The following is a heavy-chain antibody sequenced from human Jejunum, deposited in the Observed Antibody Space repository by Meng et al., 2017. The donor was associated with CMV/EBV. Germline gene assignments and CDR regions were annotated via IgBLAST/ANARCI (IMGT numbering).Heavy chain of an antibody. V-gene: IGHV4-4*07. CDR3: ARHEVVGTAIFDY. J-gene: IGHJ4*02. Sequence: PELVTPSDTLSLTCTVSGGSISNYYWSWIRQPAGKGLEYIGRIYSSGTTKYNPSLNSRVTMSVDTSKNQFSLKVRSVTAADTAVYLCARHEVVGTAIFDYWGQGTLVTVSS. CDR1: GGSISNYY. D-gene: IGHD6-19*01. CDR2: IYSSGTT.